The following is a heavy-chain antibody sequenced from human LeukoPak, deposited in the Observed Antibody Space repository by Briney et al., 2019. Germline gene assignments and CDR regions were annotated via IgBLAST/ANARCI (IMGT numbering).Heavy chain of an antibody. D-gene: IGHD4/OR15-4a*01. CDR1: GFTFSNHD. CDR3: ARDLTSGLWSWFDP. V-gene: IGHV3-53*01. CDR2: IYSGGTT. J-gene: IGHJ5*02. Sequence: GGSLRLSCATSGFTFSNHDMNWVRQAPGKGLEWVSVIYSGGTTYYADSVKGRFTISRDNSKNTLYLQMNRLRAEDTAVYYCARDLTSGLWSWFDPWGQGTLVTVSS.